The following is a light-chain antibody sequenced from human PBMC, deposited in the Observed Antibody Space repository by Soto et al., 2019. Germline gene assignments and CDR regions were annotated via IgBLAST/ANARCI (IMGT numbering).Light chain of an antibody. CDR1: QTISTN. Sequence: EIMMTQSPDTLSVSPGERATLSCRASQTISTNLAWYQQKPGQAPRLLIYDASNRATGIPARFSGSGSGTDFTLTISSLEPDDFAVYYCQQRADWPITFGQGTRLEIK. CDR2: DAS. V-gene: IGKV3-11*01. J-gene: IGKJ5*01. CDR3: QQRADWPIT.